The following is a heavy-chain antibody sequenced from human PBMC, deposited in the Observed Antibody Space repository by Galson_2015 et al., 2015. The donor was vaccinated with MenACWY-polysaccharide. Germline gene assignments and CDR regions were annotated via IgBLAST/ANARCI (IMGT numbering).Heavy chain of an antibody. CDR2: IHYSGST. D-gene: IGHD3-22*01. V-gene: IGHV4-59*01. CDR1: GGSMSTYH. Sequence: SETLSLTCTVSGGSMSTYHWSWIRQSPGKGLEWIGWIHYSGSTKYSPSLKSRATISVDASENQFSLKLSSVTTADTAVYYCARIGGMNKGNYYNYGWFDPWGQGTLVTVSS. J-gene: IGHJ5*02. CDR3: ARIGGMNKGNYYNYGWFDP.